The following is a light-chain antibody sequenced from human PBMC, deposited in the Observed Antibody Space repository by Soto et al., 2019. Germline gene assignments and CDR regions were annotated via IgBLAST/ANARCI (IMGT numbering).Light chain of an antibody. J-gene: IGKJ2*01. Sequence: ETVLTQSPATLSLSPGERATLSCRASQSVNSYLAWYQQKCGQAPRLLIYDTSNRATGIPDRLSGSGSGTDFTLTISSLEPEDFAVYYCQQRSSWPTFGQGTRLEIK. CDR2: DTS. CDR1: QSVNSY. V-gene: IGKV3-11*01. CDR3: QQRSSWPT.